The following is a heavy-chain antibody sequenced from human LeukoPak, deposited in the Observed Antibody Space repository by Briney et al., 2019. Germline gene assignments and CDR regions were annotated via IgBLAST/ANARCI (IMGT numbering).Heavy chain of an antibody. CDR1: GFTFSSYE. CDR3: ARDLNMVRGVILGNYYYYYGMDV. Sequence: PGGSLRLSCAASGFTFSSYEMNWVRQAPGKGLEWVSYISSSGSTIYYADSVKGRFTISRDNAKNSLYLQMSSLRAEDTAVYYCARDLNMVRGVILGNYYYYYGMDVWGKGTTVTVSS. D-gene: IGHD3-10*01. CDR2: ISSSGSTI. J-gene: IGHJ6*04. V-gene: IGHV3-48*03.